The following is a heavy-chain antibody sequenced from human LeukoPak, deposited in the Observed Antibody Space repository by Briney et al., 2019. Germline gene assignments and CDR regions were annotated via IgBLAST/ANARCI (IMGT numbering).Heavy chain of an antibody. J-gene: IGHJ4*02. D-gene: IGHD3-22*01. CDR1: GFTFSSYA. CDR2: ISSNGGST. CDR3: ARVVRDYYDSSGYGFDY. V-gene: IGHV3-64*01. Sequence: GGSLRLSCAAPGFTFSSYAMHWVRQAPGKGLEYVSAISSNGGSTYYANSVKGRFTISRDNSKNTLYLQMGSLRAEDMAVYYCARVVRDYYDSSGYGFDYWGQGTLVTVSS.